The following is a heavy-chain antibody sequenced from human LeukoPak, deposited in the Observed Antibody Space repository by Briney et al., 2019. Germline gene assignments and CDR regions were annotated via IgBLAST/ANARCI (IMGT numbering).Heavy chain of an antibody. CDR1: GFTFSSYA. J-gene: IGHJ2*01. CDR3: ANCMDNDWYFDL. V-gene: IGHV3-23*01. Sequence: GGSLRLSCAASGFTFSSYAMSWVRQAPGKGLEWVSSISGSGGSTYYADSVKGRFTISRDNSKNTLYLQMNSLRAEDTAVYYCANCMDNDWYFDLWGRGTLVTVSS. D-gene: IGHD2-2*03. CDR2: ISGSGGST.